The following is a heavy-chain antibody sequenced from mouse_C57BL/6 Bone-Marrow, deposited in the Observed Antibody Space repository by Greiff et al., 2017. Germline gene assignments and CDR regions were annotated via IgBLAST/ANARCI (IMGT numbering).Heavy chain of an antibody. CDR1: GYTFTSYW. J-gene: IGHJ4*01. Sequence: QVQLQQPGAELVRPGSSVKLSCKASGYTFTSYWMHWVKQRPIQGLEWIGNIDPSDSETHYNQKFKDKATLTVDKSSSTAYMQLSSLTSEDSAVYYCAREDDGSYYYAMDYWGQGTSVTVSS. V-gene: IGHV1-52*01. CDR3: AREDDGSYYYAMDY. D-gene: IGHD2-3*01. CDR2: IDPSDSET.